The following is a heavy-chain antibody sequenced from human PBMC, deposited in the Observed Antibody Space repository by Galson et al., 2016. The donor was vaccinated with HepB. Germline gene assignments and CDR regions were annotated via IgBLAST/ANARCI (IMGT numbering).Heavy chain of an antibody. D-gene: IGHD1-26*01. CDR2: INWNGVAP. CDR1: GFTFTDFA. Sequence: SLRLSCAASGFTFTDFAMTWVRQVPGKGLEWVSGINWNGVAPGYSDSVHGRFIVSRDNDENTLYLDMNSLTGEDTALYYCAREMGQGGSYFDAFDIWGEGTVVTVSS. J-gene: IGHJ3*02. V-gene: IGHV3-20*04. CDR3: AREMGQGGSYFDAFDI.